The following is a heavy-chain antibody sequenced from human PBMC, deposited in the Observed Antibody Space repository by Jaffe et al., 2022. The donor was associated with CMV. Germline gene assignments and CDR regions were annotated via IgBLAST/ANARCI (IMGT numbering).Heavy chain of an antibody. CDR2: ISGSASDT. CDR1: GFTFSDYY. CDR3: TRPSLAGHYSAF. Sequence: QVQLIESGGGLVKPGGSLRLSCAASGFTFSDYYMSWIRQAPGKGLEWISYISGSASDTFYAGSVTGRFTISRDNSKNSLYLQMNSLRAEDTAVYYCTRPSLAGHYSAFWGQGTLVTVSS. D-gene: IGHD1-1*01. J-gene: IGHJ4*02. V-gene: IGHV3-11*06.